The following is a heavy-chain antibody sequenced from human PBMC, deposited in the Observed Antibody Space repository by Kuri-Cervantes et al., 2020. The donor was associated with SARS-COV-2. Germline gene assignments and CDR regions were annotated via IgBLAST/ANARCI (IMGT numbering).Heavy chain of an antibody. Sequence: GESLKISCEASGFTFSSYGMSWVRQAPGKGLEWVANMKEDGNEKNYVDSVKGRFTIYRDNAKNSLYLQMNSLRAEDTAVYYCARDSSHYGGWFDPWGQGTLVTVSS. J-gene: IGHJ5*02. CDR3: ARDSSHYGGWFDP. D-gene: IGHD4-17*01. V-gene: IGHV3-7*04. CDR1: GFTFSSYG. CDR2: MKEDGNEK.